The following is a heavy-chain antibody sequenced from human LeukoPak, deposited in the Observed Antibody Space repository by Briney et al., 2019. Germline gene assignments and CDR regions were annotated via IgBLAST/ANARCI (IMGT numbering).Heavy chain of an antibody. V-gene: IGHV4-34*01. CDR2: INHSGST. CDR1: GGSFSGYY. Sequence: SETLSLTCAVYGGSFSGYYWSWIRQPPGKGLEWIGEINHSGSTNYNPSLKSRATISVDTSKNQFSLKLSSVTAADTAVYYCARRPPMVRGVMWFDPWGQGTLVTVSS. J-gene: IGHJ5*02. D-gene: IGHD3-10*01. CDR3: ARRPPMVRGVMWFDP.